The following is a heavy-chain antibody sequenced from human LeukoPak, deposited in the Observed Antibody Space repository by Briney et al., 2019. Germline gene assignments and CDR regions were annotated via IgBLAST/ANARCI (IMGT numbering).Heavy chain of an antibody. CDR1: GGSISSSSYY. CDR3: ARRYNYYDSSGYDYYFDY. Sequence: PSETLSLTCTVSGGSISSSSYYWGWIRQPPGKGLEWIGSIYYSGSTYYNPSLKSRVTISVDTSKNQFSLKLSSVTAADTAVYYCARRYNYYDSSGYDYYFDYWGQGTLVTVSS. J-gene: IGHJ4*02. CDR2: IYYSGST. V-gene: IGHV4-39*01. D-gene: IGHD3-22*01.